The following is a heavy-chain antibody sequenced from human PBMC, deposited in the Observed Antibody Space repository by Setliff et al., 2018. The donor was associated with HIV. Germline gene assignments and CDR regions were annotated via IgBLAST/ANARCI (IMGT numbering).Heavy chain of an antibody. CDR1: GGSISGSSYD. Sequence: PSETLSLTCTVSGGSISGSSYDWGWIRQPPGKGLEWIGRIYYSGSTYYNPSLKCRVPISVDTSKKRFPLKMSSVTAAYTAVYYCARQYYYILTTYAAPFDSWGQAILVTVS. CDR3: ARQYYYILTTYAAPFDS. CDR2: IYYSGST. J-gene: IGHJ4*02. D-gene: IGHD3-9*01. V-gene: IGHV4-39*01.